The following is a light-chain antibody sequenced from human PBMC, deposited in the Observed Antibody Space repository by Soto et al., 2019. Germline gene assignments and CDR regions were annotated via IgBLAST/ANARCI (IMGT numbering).Light chain of an antibody. J-gene: IGLJ1*01. CDR3: NSYTSNNTHV. Sequence: QSALTQPASVSGSPGQAITISCSGTSSDVGAFNYVSWYQQHPGKAPKLMIYDVSNRPSGVSNRFSGSKSGNTASLTISGLRAEDEADYYFNSYTSNNTHVFGTGTKLTVL. CDR2: DVS. V-gene: IGLV2-14*03. CDR1: SSDVGAFNY.